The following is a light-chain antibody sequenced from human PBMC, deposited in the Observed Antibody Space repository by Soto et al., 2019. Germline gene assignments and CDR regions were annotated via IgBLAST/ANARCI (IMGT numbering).Light chain of an antibody. CDR3: QQYGSVYT. Sequence: EIVLTQSPGTLSLSPGERATLSCRASQSVSSSYLAWYQQKPGHAPRLLIYGASSRATGIPDRFSGSGSGTYFTLTISSLEPDGFAVYSCQQYGSVYTFGQGTKLEIK. CDR1: QSVSSSY. CDR2: GAS. V-gene: IGKV3-20*01. J-gene: IGKJ2*01.